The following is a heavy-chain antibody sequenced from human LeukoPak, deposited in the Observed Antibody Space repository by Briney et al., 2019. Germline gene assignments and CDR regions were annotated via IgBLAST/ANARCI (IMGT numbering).Heavy chain of an antibody. Sequence: ASVKVSCKASGYTFTSYDINWVRQATGQGLEWMGWMNPNSGNTGYAQKFQGRVTMTRNTSISTAYMELSSLRSEDTAVYYCARRYYGPGRNNWFDPWGQGTLVTVSS. D-gene: IGHD3-10*01. CDR3: ARRYYGPGRNNWFDP. CDR2: MNPNSGNT. CDR1: GYTFTSYD. V-gene: IGHV1-8*01. J-gene: IGHJ5*02.